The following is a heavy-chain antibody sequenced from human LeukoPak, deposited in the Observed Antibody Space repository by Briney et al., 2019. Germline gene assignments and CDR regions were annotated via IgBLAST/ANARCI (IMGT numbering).Heavy chain of an antibody. D-gene: IGHD2-15*01. V-gene: IGHV3-23*01. CDR1: GFTFSNYV. J-gene: IGHJ4*02. CDR3: VKDGRRSPPC. CDR2: INGGGGST. Sequence: PGGSLRLSCAASGFTFSNYVMSWVRQAPGKGPEWVSGINGGGGSTFYAESVTGRFTISRDNSKNTLFLQMNTLRAEDTAAYYCVKDGRRSPPCWGQGTLVTASS.